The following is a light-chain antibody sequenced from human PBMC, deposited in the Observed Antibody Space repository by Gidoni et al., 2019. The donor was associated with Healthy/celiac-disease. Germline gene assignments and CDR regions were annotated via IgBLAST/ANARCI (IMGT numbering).Light chain of an antibody. Sequence: IQMTPSPSSLSASVGDRVTITCRASQSISSYLNWYQQKPGKAPKLLIYAAPSLQSGVPSRFSGSGSGTDFTLTISSLQPEDFATYYCQQSYSTTWTFGQGTKVEIK. V-gene: IGKV1-39*01. J-gene: IGKJ1*01. CDR1: QSISSY. CDR3: QQSYSTTWT. CDR2: AAP.